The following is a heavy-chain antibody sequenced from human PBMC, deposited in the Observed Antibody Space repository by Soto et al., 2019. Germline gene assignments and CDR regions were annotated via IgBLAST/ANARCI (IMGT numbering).Heavy chain of an antibody. J-gene: IGHJ4*02. CDR1: GGSISSYY. V-gene: IGHV4-59*08. D-gene: IGHD5-12*01. CDR2: IYYSGST. CDR3: ARRWGYTFDY. Sequence: SETLSLTCTVSGGSISSYYWSWIRQPPGKGLEWIGYIYYSGSTNYNLSLKSRVTISVDTSKNQFSLKLSSVTAADTAVYYCARRWGYTFDYWGQGTLVTVSS.